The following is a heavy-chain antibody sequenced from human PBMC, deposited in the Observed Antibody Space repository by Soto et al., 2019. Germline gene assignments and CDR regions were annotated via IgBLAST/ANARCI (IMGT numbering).Heavy chain of an antibody. CDR1: GFTFSNFA. CDR2: ISSTGASI. J-gene: IGHJ4*02. CDR3: ARARVGAAGTKYYFDY. Sequence: EVQLAESGGGLVQPGGSLRLSCAASGFTFSNFAVHWVRQAPGKGPEFVSGISSTGASIFYADSVKGRVTISRDNSKNTVNLQMGSLKPEGTAVYYCARARVGAAGTKYYFDYWGRGTMVTVSS. V-gene: IGHV3-64*07. D-gene: IGHD6-13*01.